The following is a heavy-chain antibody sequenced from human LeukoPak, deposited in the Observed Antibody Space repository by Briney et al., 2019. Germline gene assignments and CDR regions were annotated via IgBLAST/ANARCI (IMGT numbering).Heavy chain of an antibody. V-gene: IGHV4-4*07. CDR3: ARDRAIVVVVAATAYYGMDV. D-gene: IGHD2-15*01. Sequence: SETLCLTCTVSGGSLSSYYWSWIRQPAGKGLEWIGRIYTSGSTNYNPSLKSRVTMSVDTSKNQFSLKLSSVTAADTAVYYCARDRAIVVVVAATAYYGMDVCGQGTTVTVSS. CDR1: GGSLSSYY. J-gene: IGHJ6*02. CDR2: IYTSGST.